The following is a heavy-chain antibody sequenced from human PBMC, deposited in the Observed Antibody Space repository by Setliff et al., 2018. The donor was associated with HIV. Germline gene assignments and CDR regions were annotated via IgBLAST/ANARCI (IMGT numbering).Heavy chain of an antibody. J-gene: IGHJ4*02. CDR3: ARAAPGYDILSGYYMPSVDY. V-gene: IGHV4-38-2*01. D-gene: IGHD3-9*01. Sequence: SETLSLTCAVSGYSISSGYYWGWIRQPPGKGLEWIGSIYHSGSTYYNPSLKSRVTISVDTSKNQFSLKLSSVTAADTAVYYCARAAPGYDILSGYYMPSVDYWGQGTLVTVSS. CDR1: GYSISSGYY. CDR2: IYHSGST.